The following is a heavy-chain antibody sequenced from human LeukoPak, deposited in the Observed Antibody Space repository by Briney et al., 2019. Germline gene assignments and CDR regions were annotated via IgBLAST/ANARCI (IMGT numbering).Heavy chain of an antibody. Sequence: PSETLSLTCAVSGYSISSGYYWGWIRQPPGKGLEWIGSIYHSGSTYYNPSLKSRVTISVDTSKNQLPLKLSSVTAADTAVYYCARPYFHYSSGPRFDYWGQGTLVTVSS. D-gene: IGHD6-19*01. V-gene: IGHV4-38-2*01. J-gene: IGHJ4*02. CDR2: IYHSGST. CDR1: GYSISSGYY. CDR3: ARPYFHYSSGPRFDY.